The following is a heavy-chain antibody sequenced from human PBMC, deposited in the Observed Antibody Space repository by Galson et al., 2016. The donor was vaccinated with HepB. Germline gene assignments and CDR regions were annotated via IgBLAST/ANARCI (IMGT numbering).Heavy chain of an antibody. CDR1: GFGFSSYG. Sequence: RLSCAASGFGFSSYGMSWVRQAPGKGLEWVSYISSSGHSTIYADSVKGRFTISRDNVENSVYLQMNSLTAADAGIYFCARSSATVHWGQGTLVTVSS. CDR2: ISSSGHST. V-gene: IGHV3-48*01. CDR3: ARSSATVH. J-gene: IGHJ4*02. D-gene: IGHD6-6*01.